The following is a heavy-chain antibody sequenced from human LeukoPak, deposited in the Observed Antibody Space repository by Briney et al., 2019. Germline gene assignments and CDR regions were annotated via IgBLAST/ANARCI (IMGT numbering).Heavy chain of an antibody. CDR1: GGSISSSSYY. D-gene: IGHD3-9*01. V-gene: IGHV4-39*01. CDR2: IYYSGST. CDR3: ARIYYDILTGPAFDY. Sequence: PSETLSLTCTVSGGSISSSSYYWGWIRQPPGKGLEWIGSIYYSGSTYYNPSLKSRVTISVDTSKNQFSLKLSPVTAADTAVYYCARIYYDILTGPAFDYWGQGTLVTVSS. J-gene: IGHJ4*02.